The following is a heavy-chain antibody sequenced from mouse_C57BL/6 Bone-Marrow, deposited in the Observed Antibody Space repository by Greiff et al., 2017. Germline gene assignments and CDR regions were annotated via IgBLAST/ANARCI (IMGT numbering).Heavy chain of an antibody. D-gene: IGHD1-1*01. V-gene: IGHV2-9-1*01. CDR1: GFSLTSYA. CDR3: ARWDGSSYGYAMDY. CDR2: IWTGGGT. Sequence: VMLVESGPGLVAPSQSLSITCTVSGFSLTSYAISWVRQPPGKGLEWLGVIWTGGGTNYNSALKSRLSISKDNSKSQVFLKMNCLQTDDTARYYCARWDGSSYGYAMDYWGQGTSVTVSS. J-gene: IGHJ4*01.